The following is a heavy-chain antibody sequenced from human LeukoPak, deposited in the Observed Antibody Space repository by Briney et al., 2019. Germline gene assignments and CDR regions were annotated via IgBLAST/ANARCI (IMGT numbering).Heavy chain of an antibody. J-gene: IGHJ5*02. D-gene: IGHD5-18*01. V-gene: IGHV3-23*01. CDR1: GFIFSSYA. CDR3: ARGSPFTAMVIMS. CDR2: ISGSGGST. Sequence: GGSLRLSCAASGFIFSSYAMSWVRQAPGKGLEWVSAISGSGGSTYYADSVKGRFTISRHNSKNTLYLQMNNLRAEDTAVYYCARGSPFTAMVIMSWGQGTLVTVSS.